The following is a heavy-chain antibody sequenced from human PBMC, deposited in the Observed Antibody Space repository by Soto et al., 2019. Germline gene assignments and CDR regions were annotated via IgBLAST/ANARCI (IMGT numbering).Heavy chain of an antibody. D-gene: IGHD7-27*01. J-gene: IGHJ6*02. CDR1: GYSFTSYW. V-gene: IGHV5-10-1*01. CDR3: ARLGQSVYYYSGMDV. Sequence: GESLKISCKGSGYSFTSYWISWVRQMPGKGLEWMGRIDPSDSYTNYSPSFQGHVTISADKSLSTAYLQWSSLKASDTAMYYCARLGQSVYYYSGMDVWGQGTTVTVSS. CDR2: IDPSDSYT.